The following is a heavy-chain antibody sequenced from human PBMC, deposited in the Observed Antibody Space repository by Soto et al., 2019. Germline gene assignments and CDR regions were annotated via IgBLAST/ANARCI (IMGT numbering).Heavy chain of an antibody. Sequence: GGSLRLSCAASGFIFSNYVMHWVRQAPGKGLEWVAVISYDGSNKYYADSVKGRFTISRDNSKNTLYLQMNSLRAEDSAVYYCARDLIVGATPGSWFDPWGQGTLVTVS. CDR2: ISYDGSNK. CDR3: ARDLIVGATPGSWFDP. V-gene: IGHV3-30*03. CDR1: GFIFSNYV. D-gene: IGHD1-26*01. J-gene: IGHJ5*02.